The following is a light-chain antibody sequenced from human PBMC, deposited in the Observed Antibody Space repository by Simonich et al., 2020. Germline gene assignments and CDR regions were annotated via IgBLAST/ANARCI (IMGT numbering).Light chain of an antibody. CDR1: PSLLHSDGKTY. J-gene: IGKJ5*01. CDR2: EVS. CDR3: MQSIQLPIT. V-gene: IGKV2D-29*02. Sequence: DIVMTQTPLSLSVPPGQPASISCKSSPSLLHSDGKTYLYGYLKNPGQSPQLLNNEVSNQFSWVPDRFSGSGSGTDFTLKISRVEAEDVGVYYCMQSIQLPITFGPGTRLEIK.